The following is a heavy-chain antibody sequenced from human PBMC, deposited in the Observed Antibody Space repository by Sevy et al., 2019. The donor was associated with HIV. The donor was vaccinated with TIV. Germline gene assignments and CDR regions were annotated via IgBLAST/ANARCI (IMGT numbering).Heavy chain of an antibody. CDR3: ARERTTRDYYYYYGMDV. CDR1: GFTFSSYS. D-gene: IGHD2-15*01. Sequence: GGSLRPSCAASGFTFSSYSMNWVRQAPGKGLEWVSCFSSSSSYIYYADSVKGRFTISRDNAKNSLYLQMNILRAEDTAVYYCARERTTRDYYYYYGMDVWGQGTTVTVSS. CDR2: FSSSSSYI. J-gene: IGHJ6*02. V-gene: IGHV3-21*01.